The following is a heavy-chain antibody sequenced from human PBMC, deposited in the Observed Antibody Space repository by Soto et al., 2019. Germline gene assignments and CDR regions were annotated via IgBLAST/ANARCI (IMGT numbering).Heavy chain of an antibody. CDR2: IWYDGSHK. J-gene: IGHJ3*02. Sequence: QVQLVESEGAGVQPGTSLRLSCTASGFTFSSYRMHWVRQAPGKGLEWVAIIWYDGSHKFYVDSVKGRFAVSRDNSKNTVYLQMNSLTGEDTAVYYCARPRYSGDDPDALEIWGRGTLVTISS. D-gene: IGHD5-12*01. V-gene: IGHV3-33*01. CDR1: GFTFSSYR. CDR3: ARPRYSGDDPDALEI.